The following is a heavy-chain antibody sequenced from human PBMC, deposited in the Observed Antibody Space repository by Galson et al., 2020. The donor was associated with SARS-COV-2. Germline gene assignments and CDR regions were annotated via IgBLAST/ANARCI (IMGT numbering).Heavy chain of an antibody. V-gene: IGHV1-3*01. CDR3: ARPAIVGANRFDY. J-gene: IGHJ4*02. Sequence: ASVKVSCKPSGYTFTTYAMHWVRQAPGQSLEWMGWINPATDYRKYSEKFQGRVTFTRDTSASTAYIELSSLISEDTAVYYCARPAIVGANRFDYWGQGTLITVSS. CDR2: INPATDYR. CDR1: GYTFTTYA. D-gene: IGHD1-26*01.